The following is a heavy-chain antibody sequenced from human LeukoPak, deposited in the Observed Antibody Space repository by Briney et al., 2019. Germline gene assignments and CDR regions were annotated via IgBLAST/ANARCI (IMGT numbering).Heavy chain of an antibody. Sequence: GGSLRLPCAASGFTFDDYAMHWVRQAPGKGLEWVSGISWNSGSIGYADSVKGRFTIPRDNAKNSLYLQMNSLRAEDMALYYCAKGARPGYCSSTSCPEDYYYYMDVWGKGTTVTVSS. CDR2: ISWNSGSI. CDR3: AKGARPGYCSSTSCPEDYYYYMDV. V-gene: IGHV3-9*03. J-gene: IGHJ6*03. CDR1: GFTFDDYA. D-gene: IGHD2-2*01.